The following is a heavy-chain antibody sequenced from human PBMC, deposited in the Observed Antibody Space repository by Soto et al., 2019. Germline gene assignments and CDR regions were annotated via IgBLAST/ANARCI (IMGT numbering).Heavy chain of an antibody. J-gene: IGHJ4*02. Sequence: PSETLSLTCTVSGGTISRWYSSWIRQPPGKGLEWIGYIYYSGSTNCNPSLKSRVTISVDTSKNQFSLKLSSVTAADTAVYYCARRYGSAIDYWGQGTLVTSPQ. CDR3: ARRYGSAIDY. CDR2: IYYSGST. V-gene: IGHV4-59*08. CDR1: GGTISRWY. D-gene: IGHD1-26*01.